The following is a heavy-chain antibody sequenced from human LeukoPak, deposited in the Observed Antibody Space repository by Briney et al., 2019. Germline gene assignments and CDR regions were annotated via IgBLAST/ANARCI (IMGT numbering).Heavy chain of an antibody. CDR3: ARDFSFDDYGDFPGSFDY. D-gene: IGHD4-17*01. CDR1: GFTFSGYF. J-gene: IGHJ4*02. V-gene: IGHV3-30*04. Sequence: GGSLRLSCAASGFTFSGYFMHWVRQAPGKGLEWVAIISSDGNRKYYADSVKGRFTISRDNSKNTLYLQMNSLRAEDTAVYSCARDFSFDDYGDFPGSFDYWGQGTLVTVSS. CDR2: ISSDGNRK.